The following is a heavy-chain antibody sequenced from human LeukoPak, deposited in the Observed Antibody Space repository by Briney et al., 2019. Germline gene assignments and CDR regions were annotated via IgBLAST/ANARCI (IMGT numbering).Heavy chain of an antibody. D-gene: IGHD4-17*01. CDR1: GFTFSSYA. J-gene: IGHJ4*02. V-gene: IGHV3-23*01. CDR2: ISGSGGST. CDR3: AKARTYGDYSLEDY. Sequence: GGSLRLSCAASGFTFSSYAMSWVRQSPGKGLEWVSAISGSGGSTYYADSVKGRFTISRDNSKNTLYLQMNSLRAEDTAVYYCAKARTYGDYSLEDYWGQGTLVTVSS.